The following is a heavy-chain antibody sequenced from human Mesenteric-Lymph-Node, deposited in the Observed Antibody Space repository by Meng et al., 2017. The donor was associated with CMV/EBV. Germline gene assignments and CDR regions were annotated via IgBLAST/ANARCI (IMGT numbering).Heavy chain of an antibody. CDR2: IYPSGTS. CDR1: GASVSSTY. D-gene: IGHD2-21*01. CDR3: ASSSLASEVFDS. V-gene: IGHV4-59*02. Sequence: GSLRLSCAVSGASVSSTYWNWIRQLPGKGLEWIGYIYPSGTSNYNPSLTGRVTMSVDESKNQVSLKMNFVTAADTAVYYCASSSLASEVFDSWGQGTLVTSPQ. J-gene: IGHJ4*02.